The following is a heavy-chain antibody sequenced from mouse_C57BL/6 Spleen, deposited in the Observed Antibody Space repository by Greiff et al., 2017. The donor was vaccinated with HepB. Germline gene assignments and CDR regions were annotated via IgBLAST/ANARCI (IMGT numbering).Heavy chain of an antibody. CDR2: INPSNGGT. CDR3: ARFPIGGYYGYFDV. J-gene: IGHJ1*03. V-gene: IGHV1-53*01. Sequence: QVQLQHPGTELVKPGASVKLSCKASGYTFTIYWMHWVKQRPGQGREWIGNINPSNGGTNYNEKFKSKATLTVDKSSSTAYMQLSSLTSEDSAVYYCARFPIGGYYGYFDVWGTGTTGTVSS. D-gene: IGHD1-1*02. CDR1: GYTFTIYW.